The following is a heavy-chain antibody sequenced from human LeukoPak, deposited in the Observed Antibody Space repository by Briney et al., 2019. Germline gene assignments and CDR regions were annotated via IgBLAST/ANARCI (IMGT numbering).Heavy chain of an antibody. CDR2: ISGDGGTT. J-gene: IGHJ4*02. Sequence: GGSLRLSCTASGFAFDDYAMHWVRQAPAEGLEWVSLISGDGGTTDYADSVKGRFTISRDNRRNSLYLHMNSLRTEDTALYFCAKVYVGSWYAYDHWGQGTLVTVSS. CDR3: AKVYVGSWYAYDH. V-gene: IGHV3-43*02. D-gene: IGHD6-13*01. CDR1: GFAFDDYA.